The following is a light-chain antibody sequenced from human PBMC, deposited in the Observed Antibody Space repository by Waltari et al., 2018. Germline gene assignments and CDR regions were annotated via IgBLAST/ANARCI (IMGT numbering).Light chain of an antibody. J-gene: IGKJ1*01. CDR1: QSVLYSSNNKNY. V-gene: IGKV4-1*01. CDR3: QQYHTTLWT. Sequence: DIVMTQSPDSLAVSLGDRATINCKSSQSVLYSSNNKNYLAWYQQKPGQTPKLLIYWASTREAGVPDRFSGSGSGTDFTLTISSLQAEDVAVYYCQQYHTTLWTFGQGTKVEIK. CDR2: WAS.